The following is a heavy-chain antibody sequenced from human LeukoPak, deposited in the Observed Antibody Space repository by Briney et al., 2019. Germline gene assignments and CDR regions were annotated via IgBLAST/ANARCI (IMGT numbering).Heavy chain of an antibody. CDR3: AREEGAITIFGVGVPNYFDY. D-gene: IGHD3-3*01. CDR2: IYTSGST. CDR1: GGSISSYY. Sequence: SETLSLTCTVSGGSISSYYWSWIRQPAGKGLEWIGRIYTSGSTNYNPSLKSRVTMSVDTSKNQFSLKLSSVTAADTAVYYCAREEGAITIFGVGVPNYFDYWGQGTLVTVSS. J-gene: IGHJ4*02. V-gene: IGHV4-4*07.